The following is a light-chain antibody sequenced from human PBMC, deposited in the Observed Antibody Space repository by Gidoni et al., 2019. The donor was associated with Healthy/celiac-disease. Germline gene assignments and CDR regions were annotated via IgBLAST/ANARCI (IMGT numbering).Light chain of an antibody. CDR2: GAS. V-gene: IGKV3-20*01. Sequence: EIVLSQSPGTLSLSSGERATLSCRASQSVSSSYLAWYQQKPGQAPRLLIYGASSRATGIPDRFSGSGSGTDFTLTISRLEPEDFAVYYCQQYGSSPFXQXTKLXIK. CDR3: QQYGSSP. J-gene: IGKJ2*01. CDR1: QSVSSSY.